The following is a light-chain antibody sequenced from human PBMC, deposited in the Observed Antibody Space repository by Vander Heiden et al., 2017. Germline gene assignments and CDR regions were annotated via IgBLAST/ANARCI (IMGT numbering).Light chain of an antibody. CDR1: SSNIGAGYD. V-gene: IGLV1-40*01. Sequence: QALLPPPPASSAAPGRRVTISCTGSSSNIGAGYDVHWYQQLPGTAPKLLIYGNSNRPSGVPDRFSGSKSGTSASLAITGLQAEDEADYYCQSYDSSLSGVVFGGGTKLTVL. J-gene: IGLJ2*01. CDR2: GNS. CDR3: QSYDSSLSGVV.